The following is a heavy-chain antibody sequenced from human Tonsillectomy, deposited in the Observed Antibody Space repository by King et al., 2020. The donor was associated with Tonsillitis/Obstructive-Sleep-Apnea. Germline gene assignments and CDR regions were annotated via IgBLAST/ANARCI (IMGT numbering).Heavy chain of an antibody. D-gene: IGHD3-3*01. V-gene: IGHV3-9*01. CDR1: GFTFDDYA. J-gene: IGHJ4*02. Sequence: VQLVESGGNLVQPGRSLRLSCAASGFTFDDYAMHWVRQAPGKGLEWVSGISWNSGNKGYADSVKGRFTISRDNAKNSLYLQMHSLRAEDTALYYCAKGGDFGVVTRGHFDYWGQGTLVTVSS. CDR3: AKGGDFGVVTRGHFDY. CDR2: ISWNSGNK.